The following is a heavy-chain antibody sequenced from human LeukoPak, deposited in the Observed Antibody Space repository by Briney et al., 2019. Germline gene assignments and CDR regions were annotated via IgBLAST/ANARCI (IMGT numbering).Heavy chain of an antibody. CDR1: GGSISSYY. Sequence: PSETLSLTCTVSGGSISSYYWSWIRQPPGKGLEWIGYIYYSGSTNYNPSLKSRVTISVDTSKNQFSLKLSSVTAADTAVYYCARGYCSGGSCYSEPHYYYYGMDVWGQGTTVTVSS. J-gene: IGHJ6*02. D-gene: IGHD2-15*01. CDR3: ARGYCSGGSCYSEPHYYYYGMDV. V-gene: IGHV4-59*12. CDR2: IYYSGST.